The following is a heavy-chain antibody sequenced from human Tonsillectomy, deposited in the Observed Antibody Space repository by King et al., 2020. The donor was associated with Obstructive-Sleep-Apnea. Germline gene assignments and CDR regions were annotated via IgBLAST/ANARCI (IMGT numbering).Heavy chain of an antibody. CDR2: IYYSGNS. CDR1: GGSISSSNYY. V-gene: IGHV4-39*01. Sequence: PLQESGPGLVKPSETLSLICSVSGGSISSSNYYWDWIRPPPGTGLECIASIYYSGNSYYNPSLKSRVSISVDKSKNQVSLKLSSVTAADTAIYYCARRERKPRSAYFFDFWGQGTLVTVSS. D-gene: IGHD3-10*01. CDR3: ARRERKPRSAYFFDF. J-gene: IGHJ4*02.